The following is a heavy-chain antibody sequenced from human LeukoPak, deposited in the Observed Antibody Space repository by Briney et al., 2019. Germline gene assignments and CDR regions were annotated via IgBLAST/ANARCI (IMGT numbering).Heavy chain of an antibody. CDR1: GFNFDNFA. V-gene: IGHV3-30*04. CDR3: ANVDRSYEDY. D-gene: IGHD3-10*01. CDR2: ISHDARTK. J-gene: IGHJ4*02. Sequence: GKSLTLSCVVSGFNFDNFAMHWVRQPLGKGLEWVAVISHDARTKYYADSMKGRITISRDNSKNTLYLQMNSLRAEDTAVYYCANVDRSYEDYWGQGTLVTVSS.